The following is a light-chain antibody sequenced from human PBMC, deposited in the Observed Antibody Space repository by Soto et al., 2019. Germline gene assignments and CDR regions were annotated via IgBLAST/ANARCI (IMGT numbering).Light chain of an antibody. Sequence: IVRTKSQATLSVSPVDMSKIYFPASQSVSSNLAWYQQKPGQAPRLLIYGASTRATGIPARFSGSGSGTEFTLTISSLQSEDFAVYYCQQYNNWPPTCGQGTQLEIK. V-gene: IGKV3D-15*01. CDR3: QQYNNWPPT. J-gene: IGKJ5*01. CDR1: QSVSSN. CDR2: GAS.